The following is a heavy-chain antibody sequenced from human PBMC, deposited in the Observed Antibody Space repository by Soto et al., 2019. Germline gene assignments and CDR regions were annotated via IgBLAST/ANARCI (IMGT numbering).Heavy chain of an antibody. CDR1: GLTFSSQW. J-gene: IGHJ4*02. V-gene: IGHV3-7*01. Sequence: EVQLVESGGGLVQPGGSLRLSCVVSGLTFSSQWVSWVRQAPGQGLEWVANINQDGSERYYVASVRGRFTISRDNAKNSLYLQMSSLRDEDTAIYYCLRGRSWGQGTLVTVSS. CDR2: INQDGSER. CDR3: LRGRS.